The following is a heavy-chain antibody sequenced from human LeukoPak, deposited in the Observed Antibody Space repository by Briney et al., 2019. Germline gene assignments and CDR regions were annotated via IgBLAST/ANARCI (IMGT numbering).Heavy chain of an antibody. CDR2: TSGSGGST. J-gene: IGHJ6*02. D-gene: IGHD6-19*01. CDR1: GFTFSSYA. V-gene: IGHV3-23*01. Sequence: PGGSLRLSCAASGFTFSSYAMSWVRQAPGKGLEWVSATSGSGGSTYYADSVKGRFTISRDNSKNTLYLQMSSLRAEDTAVYYCAKSAVGGSGPYGMGVWGQGTTVTVSS. CDR3: AKSAVGGSGPYGMGV.